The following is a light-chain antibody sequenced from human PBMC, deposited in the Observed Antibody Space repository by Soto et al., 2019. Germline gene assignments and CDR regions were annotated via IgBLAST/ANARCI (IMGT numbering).Light chain of an antibody. Sequence: EVVLTQSPATLSLSPGERATLSCRASQSVSNYLVWNQQKPGQAPRLLIYDASNRAAGIPVRFSGSGSGTDFTLTISNLEPEDFAVYYCQHRSNWPSTFGRGTRLEIK. CDR3: QHRSNWPST. CDR1: QSVSNY. CDR2: DAS. V-gene: IGKV3-11*01. J-gene: IGKJ5*01.